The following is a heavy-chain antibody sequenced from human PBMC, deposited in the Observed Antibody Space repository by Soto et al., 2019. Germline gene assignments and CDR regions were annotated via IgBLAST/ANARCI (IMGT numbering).Heavy chain of an antibody. CDR3: ARDSPFDASSGYLEY. V-gene: IGHV3-7*01. J-gene: IGHJ4*02. CDR1: GFMFGNYW. Sequence: GGSLRLSCAVSGFMFGNYWMSWVRQAPGKGLEWVANIKQDGSEKYYVDSVKGRFTISRDNAKNSLYLQMTSLRADDTAVYYCARDSPFDASSGYLEYWGQGTLVTVSS. D-gene: IGHD3-22*01. CDR2: IKQDGSEK.